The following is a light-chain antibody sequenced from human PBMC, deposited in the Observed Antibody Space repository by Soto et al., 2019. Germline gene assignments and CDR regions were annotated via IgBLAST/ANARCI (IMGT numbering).Light chain of an antibody. Sequence: SYELTQPPSVSVAPGQTARITCGGYKIGSKSVHWYQQKPGQAPVMVVYDDSDRPSGIPERFSGSKSGNTATLTITRVEAGDEADYYCQVWHSSSDYPGIYVFGTGTKVTVL. CDR2: DDS. J-gene: IGLJ1*01. V-gene: IGLV3-21*02. CDR1: KIGSKS. CDR3: QVWHSSSDYPGIYV.